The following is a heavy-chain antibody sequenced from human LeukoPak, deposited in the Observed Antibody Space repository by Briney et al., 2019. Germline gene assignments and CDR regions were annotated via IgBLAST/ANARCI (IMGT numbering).Heavy chain of an antibody. CDR2: ISYDGSNK. J-gene: IGHJ6*02. Sequence: GGSLRLSCAASGFTFSSSAMSWVRQAPGKGLEWVAVISYDGSNKYYADSVKGRFTISRDNSKNTLYLQMNSLRAEDTAVYYCARDTGSNYYYGMDVWGQGTTVTVSS. V-gene: IGHV3-30-3*01. CDR1: GFTFSSSA. CDR3: ARDTGSNYYYGMDV. D-gene: IGHD4-11*01.